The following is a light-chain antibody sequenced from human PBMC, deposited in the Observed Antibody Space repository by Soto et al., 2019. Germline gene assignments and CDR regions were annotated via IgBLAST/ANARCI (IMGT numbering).Light chain of an antibody. J-gene: IGLJ2*01. CDR3: SAWDDSLNAVV. CDR1: DSNIGSTS. Sequence: QLVLTQPPSTSGTPGQRVTISCSGSDSNIGSTSVNWYQQLPGTAPKLLIYRDNQRPSGVPDRFSGSKSGTSASLAITGLQSEDEADYYCSAWDDSLNAVVFGGGTKLTVL. CDR2: RDN. V-gene: IGLV1-44*01.